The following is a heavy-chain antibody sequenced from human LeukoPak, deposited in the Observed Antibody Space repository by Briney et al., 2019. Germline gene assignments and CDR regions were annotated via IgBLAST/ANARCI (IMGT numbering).Heavy chain of an antibody. Sequence: SETLSLTRTVSGGSVSGYFWSWMRQPPGGGLEFIGYIFYSGSTKYNPSLKSRVTISVDTSQNHFSLKLSSVTAADTAVYYCARVMDHGYSDYWGQGTLVTVSS. J-gene: IGHJ4*02. CDR1: GGSVSGYF. CDR2: IFYSGST. D-gene: IGHD3-22*01. V-gene: IGHV4-59*02. CDR3: ARVMDHGYSDY.